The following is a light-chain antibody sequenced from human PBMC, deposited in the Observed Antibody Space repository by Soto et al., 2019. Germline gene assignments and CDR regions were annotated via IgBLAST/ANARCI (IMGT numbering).Light chain of an antibody. V-gene: IGKV3-15*01. J-gene: IGKJ1*01. CDR2: GAS. CDR1: QSVSSN. CDR3: QHYNNWPPWT. Sequence: EIVMTQSPATLSVSPGERATFSCRASQSVSSNLAWYQQKPGQAPRLLIYGASIRATGIPARFSGSGSGTEFTLTISTLQSEDFAIYYCQHYNNWPPWTFG.